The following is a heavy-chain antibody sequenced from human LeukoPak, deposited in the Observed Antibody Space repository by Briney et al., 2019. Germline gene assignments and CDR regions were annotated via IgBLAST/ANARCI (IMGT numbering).Heavy chain of an antibody. J-gene: IGHJ4*02. D-gene: IGHD6-6*01. Sequence: GGSLRLSCAASGFTFSDYYMSWLRQAPGKGLEWVSYISSSGSIIYYADSVKGRFTISRDNAKNSLYLQMNSLRAEDTAVYYCATEYSSSSGNFDYWGQGTLVTVSS. CDR3: ATEYSSSSGNFDY. V-gene: IGHV3-11*04. CDR2: ISSSGSII. CDR1: GFTFSDYY.